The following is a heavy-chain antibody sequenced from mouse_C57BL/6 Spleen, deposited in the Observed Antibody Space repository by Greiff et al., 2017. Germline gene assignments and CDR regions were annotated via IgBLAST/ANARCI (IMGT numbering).Heavy chain of an antibody. CDR2: IDPNSGGT. Sequence: VQLQQPGAELVKPGASVKLSCKASGYTFTSYWMHWVKQRPGRGLERIGRIDPNSGGTKYNEKFKSKATLTVDKPSSTAYMQLSSLTSEDSAVYYCARGEAYYSNLFDYWGQGTTLTVSS. V-gene: IGHV1-72*01. CDR3: ARGEAYYSNLFDY. J-gene: IGHJ2*01. CDR1: GYTFTSYW. D-gene: IGHD2-5*01.